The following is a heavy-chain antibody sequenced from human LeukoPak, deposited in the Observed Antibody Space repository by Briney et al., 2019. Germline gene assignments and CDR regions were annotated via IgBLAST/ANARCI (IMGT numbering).Heavy chain of an antibody. CDR3: AKGSMGY. CDR2: ISYDGSNK. D-gene: IGHD2-15*01. Sequence: PGGSLRLSCAASGFTFSSYGMHWVRQAPGKGLEWVAVISYDGSNKYYADSVKSRFTISRDNSKNTLYLQMNSLRAEDTAVYYCAKGSMGYWGQGTLVTVSS. J-gene: IGHJ4*02. V-gene: IGHV3-30*18. CDR1: GFTFSSYG.